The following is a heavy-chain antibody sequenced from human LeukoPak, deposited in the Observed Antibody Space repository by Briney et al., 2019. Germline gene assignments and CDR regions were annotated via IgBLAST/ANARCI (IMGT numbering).Heavy chain of an antibody. CDR3: ARVGGGEWLVSYYYGMDV. Sequence: GGSLRLSCAASGFTFSSYAMSWVRQAPGKGLVWVSRINSDGSSTSYADSVKGRFTISRDNAKNTLYLQMNSLRAEDTAVYYCARVGGGEWLVSYYYGMDVWGQGTTVTVSS. D-gene: IGHD6-19*01. CDR2: INSDGSST. V-gene: IGHV3-74*01. CDR1: GFTFSSYA. J-gene: IGHJ6*02.